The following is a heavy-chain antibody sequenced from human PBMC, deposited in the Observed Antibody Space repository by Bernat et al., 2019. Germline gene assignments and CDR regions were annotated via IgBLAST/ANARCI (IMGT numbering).Heavy chain of an antibody. D-gene: IGHD2-2*01. CDR3: ARAPAIVVVPAAPPFFDF. CDR2: ISGYNGNT. V-gene: IGHV1-18*01. CDR1: NYTFATYG. J-gene: IGHJ4*02. Sequence: QIQLVQSGAEVKKPGASVKVSCKASNYTFATYGITWVRQAPGQGLEWMGWISGYNGNTNYAQKFQDRVTMTTDTSTSTAYMELRGLRSDDTAVYYCARAPAIVVVPAAPPFFDFWGQGTLVTVSA.